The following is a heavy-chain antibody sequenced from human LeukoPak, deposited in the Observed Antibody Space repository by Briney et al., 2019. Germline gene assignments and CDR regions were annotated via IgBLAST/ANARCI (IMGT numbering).Heavy chain of an antibody. Sequence: ASVKVSCKASGYTFTSYYMHWVRQAPGQGLEWMGIINPSGCSTSYAQKFQGRVTMTRDTSTSTVYMELSSLRSEDTAVYYCARQARWDGYNLATDTDAFDIWGQGTMVTVSS. J-gene: IGHJ3*02. CDR2: INPSGCST. CDR1: GYTFTSYY. D-gene: IGHD5-24*01. CDR3: ARQARWDGYNLATDTDAFDI. V-gene: IGHV1-46*01.